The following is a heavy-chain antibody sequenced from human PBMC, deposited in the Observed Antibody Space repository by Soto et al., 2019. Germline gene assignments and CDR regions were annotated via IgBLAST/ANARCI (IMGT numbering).Heavy chain of an antibody. Sequence: PSETLSLTCAVYGGSFSGYYWSWIRQPPEKGLEWIGEINHSGNTKYNSSLRSRLTISVDTSKNQFSLKLSSVTAADTAVYYCARVSSGYYFDYWGQGTLVTVSS. CDR1: GGSFSGYY. CDR2: INHSGNT. D-gene: IGHD3-22*01. CDR3: ARVSSGYYFDY. J-gene: IGHJ4*02. V-gene: IGHV4-34*01.